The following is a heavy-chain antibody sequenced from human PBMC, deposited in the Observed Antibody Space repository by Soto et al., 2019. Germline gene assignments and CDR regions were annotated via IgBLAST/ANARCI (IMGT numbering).Heavy chain of an antibody. CDR1: GGTFSSYA. CDR2: IIPIFGTA. CDR3: ARLNQYQLLFGTKIYGMDV. Sequence: VASVKVSCKASGGTFSSYAISWVRQAPGQGLEWMGGIIPIFGTANYAQKFQGRVTITADESTSTAYMELSSLRSEDTAVYYCARLNQYQLLFGTKIYGMDVWGQGTTVTVS. V-gene: IGHV1-69*13. D-gene: IGHD2-2*01. J-gene: IGHJ6*02.